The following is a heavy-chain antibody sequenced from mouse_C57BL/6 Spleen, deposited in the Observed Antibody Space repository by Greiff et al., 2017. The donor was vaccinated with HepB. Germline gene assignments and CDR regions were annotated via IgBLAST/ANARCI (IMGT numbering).Heavy chain of an antibody. CDR2: INYDGSST. J-gene: IGHJ2*01. D-gene: IGHD3-1*01. Sequence: DVKLVESEGGLVQPGSSMKLSCTASGFTFSDYYMAWVRQVPEKGLEWVANINYDGSSTYYLDSLKSRFIISRDNAKNILYLQMSSLKSEDTATYYCARIGLNWSFDYWGQGTTLTVSS. V-gene: IGHV5-16*01. CDR1: GFTFSDYY. CDR3: ARIGLNWSFDY.